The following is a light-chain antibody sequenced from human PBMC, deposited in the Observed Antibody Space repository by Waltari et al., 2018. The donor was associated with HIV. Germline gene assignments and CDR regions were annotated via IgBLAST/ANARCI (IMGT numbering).Light chain of an antibody. CDR3: AAWEDSLNGPIWV. V-gene: IGLV1-44*01. CDR1: SSNIGSYT. Sequence: QSVLTQPPSASGTPGQRVTISCSGSSSNIGSYTVNWYQQIPGTAPKLLIFSNNSRPSGVPDRLSGSKSGTSASLAISGLHSDDEADYFCAAWEDSLNGPIWVFGGGTKLTVL. J-gene: IGLJ3*02. CDR2: SNN.